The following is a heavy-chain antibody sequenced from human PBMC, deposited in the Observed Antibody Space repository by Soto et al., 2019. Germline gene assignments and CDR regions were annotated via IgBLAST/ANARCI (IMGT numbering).Heavy chain of an antibody. CDR1: GFTFTSSA. J-gene: IGHJ4*02. CDR3: VSDRGYGHASVPYS. D-gene: IGHD5-18*01. CDR2: IVVGSGNT. Sequence: SVKVSCKASGFTFTSSAVQWVRQARGQRLEWIGWIVVGSGNTNYAQKFQERVTITRDMSTSTAYMVLLQMNSLRAEDTAVYYCVSDRGYGHASVPYSWGQGTLVTVSS. V-gene: IGHV1-58*01.